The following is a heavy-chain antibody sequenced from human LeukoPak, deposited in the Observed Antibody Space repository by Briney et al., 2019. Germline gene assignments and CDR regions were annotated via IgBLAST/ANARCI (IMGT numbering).Heavy chain of an antibody. Sequence: GGSLRFSCAASGFTFSSYAMHWVRQAPGKGLERVAVISYDGSNKYYADSVKGRFNISRDNSKNTLYLQMNSLRAEDTAVYYCARGSSSGPVIFEYWGQGTLVTVPS. J-gene: IGHJ4*02. D-gene: IGHD3-22*01. CDR2: ISYDGSNK. CDR3: ARGSSSGPVIFEY. CDR1: GFTFSSYA. V-gene: IGHV3-30*04.